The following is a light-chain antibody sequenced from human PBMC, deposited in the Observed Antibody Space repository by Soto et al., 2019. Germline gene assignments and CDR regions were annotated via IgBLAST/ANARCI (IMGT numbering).Light chain of an antibody. V-gene: IGKV3-11*01. J-gene: IGKJ4*01. CDR3: QQRSNLPST. CDR2: DAS. Sequence: EIVLTQSPATMSLSPGERATLSCRASQSVSTYLAWYQQKPGQAPRLLIYDASSRAAGIPARFSGSGSGTDFMLTISRLEPEDFAVYYCQQRSNLPSTFVGGTKVEI. CDR1: QSVSTY.